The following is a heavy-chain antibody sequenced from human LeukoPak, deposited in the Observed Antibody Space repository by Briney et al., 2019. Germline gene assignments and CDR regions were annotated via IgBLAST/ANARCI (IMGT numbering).Heavy chain of an antibody. CDR1: GGSVSSTTYY. D-gene: IGHD3-22*01. Sequence: SETLSLTCTVSGGSVSSTTYYWSWIRQPPGKGLGWIGTIYYSGSTYYNPSLKSRVTISVDTSKNQFSLKLSSVTAADTAVYYCATHSSTYYWFDYWGQGTLVTVSS. CDR3: ATHSSTYYWFDY. V-gene: IGHV4-39*01. CDR2: IYYSGST. J-gene: IGHJ4*02.